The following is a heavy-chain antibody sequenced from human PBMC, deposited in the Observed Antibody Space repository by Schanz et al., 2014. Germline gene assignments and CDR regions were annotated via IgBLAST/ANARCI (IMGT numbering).Heavy chain of an antibody. J-gene: IGHJ4*02. Sequence: EVKLLESGGTLVRPGGSLRLSCAASGFTFSTYAMAWVRQAPGKGLEWVSSISSGGGSTYYADSVKGRFTISRDNSKNTLYLQMKSLRAEDTALYYCVRDELLWFGEVLSLDYWGQGALVTVSS. V-gene: IGHV3-23*01. CDR1: GFTFSTYA. D-gene: IGHD3-10*01. CDR2: ISSGGGST. CDR3: VRDELLWFGEVLSLDY.